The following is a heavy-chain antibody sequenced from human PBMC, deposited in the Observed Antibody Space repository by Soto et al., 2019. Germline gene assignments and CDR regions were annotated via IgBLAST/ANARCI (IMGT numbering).Heavy chain of an antibody. J-gene: IGHJ4*02. V-gene: IGHV4-31*03. CDR2: IYYSGST. CDR1: GGSISSGGYY. Sequence: SETLSLTCTVSGGSISSGGYYWSWIRQHPGKGLEWIGYIYYSGSTYYNPSLKSRVTISVDTSKNQFSLKLSSVTAADTAVYYCARGHRYCSSTSCYVLDYWGQGTLVIVSS. CDR3: ARGHRYCSSTSCYVLDY. D-gene: IGHD2-2*01.